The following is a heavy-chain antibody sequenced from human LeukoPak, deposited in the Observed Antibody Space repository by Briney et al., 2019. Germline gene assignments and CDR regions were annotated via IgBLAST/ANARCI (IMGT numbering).Heavy chain of an antibody. CDR2: IHTSGST. J-gene: IGHJ4*02. CDR1: GVSISSYY. D-gene: IGHD3-22*01. Sequence: PSETLSLTCTVSGVSISSYYWSWIRQPAGKGLEWIGRIHTSGSTNYNPSLKSRVTMSVDTSKNQFSLKLSSVTAADTAVYYCXXXXXXYDSSGSPFDYWGQGTLVTVSS. CDR3: XXXXXXYDSSGSPFDY. V-gene: IGHV4-4*07.